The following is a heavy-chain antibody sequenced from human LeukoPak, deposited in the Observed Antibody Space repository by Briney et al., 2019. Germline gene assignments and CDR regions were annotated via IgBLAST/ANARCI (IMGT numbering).Heavy chain of an antibody. CDR1: GGSISSGGNY. V-gene: IGHV4-61*02. D-gene: IGHD6-13*01. Sequence: SQTLSLTCTVSGGSISSGGNYWSWIRQPAGEGLEWVGRIYTSGSTNYNPSLKSRVTISVDTSKNQFSLKLSSVTAADTAVYYCARSPDSSNFFTGSYDYWGQGTLVTVSS. CDR2: IYTSGST. CDR3: ARSPDSSNFFTGSYDY. J-gene: IGHJ4*02.